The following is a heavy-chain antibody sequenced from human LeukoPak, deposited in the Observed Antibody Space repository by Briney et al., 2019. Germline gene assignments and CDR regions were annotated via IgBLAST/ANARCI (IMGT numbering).Heavy chain of an antibody. J-gene: IGHJ3*02. Sequence: SVKVSCKASGGTFSNYAISWVRQAPGQGLEWMGGIISIFGTANFAQKFQGRVTITTDKSTSTAYMDLSRLRSEDPGVYYCARHIGRRGYRYAFDIWGEGTMVTVSS. D-gene: IGHD5-18*01. CDR3: ARHIGRRGYRYAFDI. CDR1: GGTFSNYA. CDR2: IISIFGTA. V-gene: IGHV1-69*05.